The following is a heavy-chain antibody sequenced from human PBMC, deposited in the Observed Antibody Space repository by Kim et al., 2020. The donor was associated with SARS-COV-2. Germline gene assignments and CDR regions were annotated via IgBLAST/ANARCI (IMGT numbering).Heavy chain of an antibody. CDR3: ARAGRGTVTTSDRIWGLRGTHTYYYYYYYMDV. CDR1: GGSISSSSYY. J-gene: IGHJ6*03. D-gene: IGHD4-17*01. V-gene: IGHV4-39*01. CDR2: IYYSGST. Sequence: SETLSLTCTVSGGSISSSSYYWGWVRQPPGKGLEWIGSIYYSGSTYYNPSLKSRVTISVDTSKNQFSLKLSSVTAADTAVYYCARAGRGTVTTSDRIWGLRGTHTYYYYYYYMDVWGKGTTVTVSS.